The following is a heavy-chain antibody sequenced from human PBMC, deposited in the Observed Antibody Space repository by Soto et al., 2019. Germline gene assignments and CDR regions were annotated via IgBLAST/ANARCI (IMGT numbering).Heavy chain of an antibody. CDR1: GFTFSDYV. CDR3: ARVRLSIAVNDDLDL. J-gene: IGHJ3*01. V-gene: IGHV3-30*14. D-gene: IGHD3-3*02. CDR2: MTYDGATE. Sequence: QVHLVESGGGVVPPGRSLRLSCAASGFTFSDYVIHWVRQAAGKGLEWVASMTYDGATEYYADSVKGRFTMSRDNSKTTVSLQMNSLSPEDTAVYYCARVRLSIAVNDDLDLVGHGTTVTVSS.